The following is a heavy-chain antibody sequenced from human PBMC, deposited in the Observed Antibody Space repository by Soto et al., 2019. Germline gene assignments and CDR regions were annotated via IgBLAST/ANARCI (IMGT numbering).Heavy chain of an antibody. CDR1: GFTFTNYA. CDR3: AREVGAPSGWLDP. J-gene: IGHJ5*02. V-gene: IGHV3-23*01. CDR2: ISATGGLK. Sequence: GGSLRLSCAASGFTFTNYAMTWVRQSPGKGLQWVSGISATGGLKYYADSVQGRFTISRDNSKNTLYLQMDNLRDEDTAIYYCAREVGAPSGWLDPWGQGTQVTVSS. D-gene: IGHD1-26*01.